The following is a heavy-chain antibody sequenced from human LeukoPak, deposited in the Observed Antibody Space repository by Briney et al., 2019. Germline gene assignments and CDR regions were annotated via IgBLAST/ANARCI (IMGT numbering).Heavy chain of an antibody. CDR3: ARDSGYGSGSCYPYYYYYYGMDV. D-gene: IGHD3-10*01. CDR2: IYYSGST. J-gene: IGHJ6*02. Sequence: PSQTLSLTCTVSGGSISSGDYYWSWIRQPPGKGLEWIGYIYYSGSTYYNPSLKSRVTISVDTSKNQFSLKLSSVTAADTAVYYCARDSGYGSGSCYPYYYYYYGMDVWGQGTTVTVSS. CDR1: GGSISSGDYY. V-gene: IGHV4-30-4*01.